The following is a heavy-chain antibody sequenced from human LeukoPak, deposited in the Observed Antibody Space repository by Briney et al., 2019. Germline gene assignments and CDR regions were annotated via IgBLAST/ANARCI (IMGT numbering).Heavy chain of an antibody. CDR2: INPNSGGT. CDR3: ARDCTNCECYYDY. D-gene: IGHD2-8*01. J-gene: IGHJ4*02. CDR1: GYTFTGYY. V-gene: IGHV1-2*06. Sequence: ASVKVSCKDSGYTFTGYYMHWVRQAPGQGLEWMERINPNSGGTNYAQEFQDRVTITRDTSMSTAYMELGRLRSDDTAVYYCARDCTNCECYYDYWGQGTLVTVSS.